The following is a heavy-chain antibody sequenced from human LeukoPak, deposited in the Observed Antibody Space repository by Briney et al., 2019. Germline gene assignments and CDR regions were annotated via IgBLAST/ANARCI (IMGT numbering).Heavy chain of an antibody. CDR2: IYYSGTTSGNT. CDR3: ARGSGRYYYYGVDV. V-gene: IGHV4-59*02. CDR1: GGSVSSSY. J-gene: IGHJ6*02. D-gene: IGHD7-27*01. Sequence: SETLSLTCTVSGGSVSSSYWSWIRQPPGKGLEWIGHIYYSGTTSGNTNYNPSLKSRVTIAIDTSRNQFSLQVRSVTAADTAVYYRARGSGRYYYYGVDVWGQGTTVAVSS.